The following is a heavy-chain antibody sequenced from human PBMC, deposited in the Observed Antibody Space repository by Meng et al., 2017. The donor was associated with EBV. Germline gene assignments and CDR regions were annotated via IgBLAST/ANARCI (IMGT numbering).Heavy chain of an antibody. CDR2: ISAYNGNT. Sequence: RLVKPGPELKKPGASVRVPCTASDYTCTSYGNSWVRQAPGQGLEWMGWISAYNGNTTYAQKLHGRATMTTDTSTRKAYMELRGLRSDDTAVYYCARGLDYFDSWGQGTLVTVSS. CDR1: DYTCTSYG. CDR3: ARGLDYFDS. V-gene: IGHV1-18*01. J-gene: IGHJ4*02.